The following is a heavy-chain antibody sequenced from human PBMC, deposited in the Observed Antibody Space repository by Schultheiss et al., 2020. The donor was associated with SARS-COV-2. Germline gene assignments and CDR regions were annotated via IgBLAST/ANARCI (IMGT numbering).Heavy chain of an antibody. CDR2: ISYDGSNK. J-gene: IGHJ6*02. Sequence: GGSLRLSCAASGFTFSSYAMHWVRQAPGKGLEWVAVISYDGSNKYYADSVKGRFTISRDNSKNTLYLQMNSLRAEDTAVYYCAREWRQQLVRDIQYYYGMDVWGQGTTVTVSS. V-gene: IGHV3-30-3*01. CDR3: AREWRQQLVRDIQYYYGMDV. CDR1: GFTFSSYA. D-gene: IGHD6-13*01.